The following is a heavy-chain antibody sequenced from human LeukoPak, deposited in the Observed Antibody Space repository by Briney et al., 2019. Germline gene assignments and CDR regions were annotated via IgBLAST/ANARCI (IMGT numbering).Heavy chain of an antibody. V-gene: IGHV3-7*01. CDR2: INPDGSHR. CDR1: GFSFTNSW. D-gene: IGHD6-19*01. J-gene: IGHJ4*02. Sequence: GGSLRLSCAASGFSFTNSWMNWIRQAPGQGLEWVANINPDGSHRCYVDSVRGRFTISRDNAKNSLYLQMDSLRAEDAAVYYCAKESWLQPSYWGQGTLVSVPS. CDR3: AKESWLQPSY.